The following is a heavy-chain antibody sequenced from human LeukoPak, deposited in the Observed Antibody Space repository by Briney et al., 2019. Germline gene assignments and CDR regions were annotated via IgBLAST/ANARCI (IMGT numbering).Heavy chain of an antibody. CDR3: ARRHEDPKYYYDSSGYFDY. D-gene: IGHD3-22*01. V-gene: IGHV4-59*01. CDR1: GGSISSYY. J-gene: IGHJ4*02. Sequence: KTSETLSLTCTVSGGSISSYYWSWIRQPPGKGLEWIGYIYYSGSTNYNPSLKSRVTISVDTSKNQFSLKLSSVTAADTAVYYCARRHEDPKYYYDSSGYFDYWGQGTLVTVSS. CDR2: IYYSGST.